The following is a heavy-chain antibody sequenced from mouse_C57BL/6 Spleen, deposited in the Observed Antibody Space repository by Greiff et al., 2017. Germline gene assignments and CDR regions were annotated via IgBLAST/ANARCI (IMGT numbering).Heavy chain of an antibody. Sequence: DVHLVESGEGLVKPGGSLKLSCAASGFTFSSYALSWVRQTPEKRLEWVAYISSGGDYIYYADTVTGRFTISRDNARNTLYLQMSSLKSEDTAMYYCTRGGVNPFLYAMDYGGQGTSVTVSS. CDR1: GFTFSSYA. D-gene: IGHD2-1*01. CDR2: ISSGGDYI. V-gene: IGHV5-9-1*02. J-gene: IGHJ4*01. CDR3: TRGGVNPFLYAMDY.